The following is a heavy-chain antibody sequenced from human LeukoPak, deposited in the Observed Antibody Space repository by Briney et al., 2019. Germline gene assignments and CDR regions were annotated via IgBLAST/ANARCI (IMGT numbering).Heavy chain of an antibody. CDR2: INHSGST. J-gene: IGHJ5*02. CDR3: ARRGYTYGWGWFDP. D-gene: IGHD5-18*01. CDR1: GGSFSGYY. Sequence: SETPSLTCAVYGGSFSGYYWSWIRQPPGKGLEWIGEINHSGSTNYNPSLKSRVTISVDTSKNQFSLKLSSVTAADTAVYYCARRGYTYGWGWFDPWGQGTLVTVSS. V-gene: IGHV4-34*01.